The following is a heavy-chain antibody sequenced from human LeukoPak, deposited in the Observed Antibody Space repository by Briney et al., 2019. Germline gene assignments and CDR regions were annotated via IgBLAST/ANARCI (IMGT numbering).Heavy chain of an antibody. V-gene: IGHV4-59*11. D-gene: IGHD3-3*01. Sequence: SETLSLTCTVSGGSISSHYWSWIRQPPGKGLEWIGYIYYSGSTNYNPSLKSRVTISVDTSKNQFSLKLSSVTAADTAVYYCARASLITIFGVVIIEYFDYWGQGTLVTVSS. CDR1: GGSISSHY. CDR3: ARASLITIFGVVIIEYFDY. J-gene: IGHJ4*02. CDR2: IYYSGST.